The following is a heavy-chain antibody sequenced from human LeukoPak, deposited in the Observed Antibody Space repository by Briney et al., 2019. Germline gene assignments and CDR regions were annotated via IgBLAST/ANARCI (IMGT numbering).Heavy chain of an antibody. CDR1: GFTFDDYA. D-gene: IGHD2-2*01. CDR3: ATGYCSSTSCSDY. Sequence: PGGSLRLSCAASGFTFDDYAMHWVRQAPGKGLEWVSGISWNSGSIGYADSVKGRFTISRDNAKNSLYLQRNSLRAEDMALYYCATGYCSSTSCSDYWGQGTLVTVSS. J-gene: IGHJ4*02. CDR2: ISWNSGSI. V-gene: IGHV3-9*03.